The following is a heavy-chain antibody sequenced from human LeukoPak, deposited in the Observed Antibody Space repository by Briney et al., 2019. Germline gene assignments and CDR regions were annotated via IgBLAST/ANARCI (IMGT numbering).Heavy chain of an antibody. J-gene: IGHJ5*02. CDR2: INTNTGNP. Sequence: GASVKVSCKASGYTFTSYAMNWVRQAPGQWLEWMGWINTNTGNPTYAQGFTGRFVFSLDTSVSTAYLQISSLKAEDTAVYYCARHPVFHSSSWYEDNWFDPWGQGTLVTVSS. CDR1: GYTFTSYA. D-gene: IGHD6-13*01. V-gene: IGHV7-4-1*02. CDR3: ARHPVFHSSSWYEDNWFDP.